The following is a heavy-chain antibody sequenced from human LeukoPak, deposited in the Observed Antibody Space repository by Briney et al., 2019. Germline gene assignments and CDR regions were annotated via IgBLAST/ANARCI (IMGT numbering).Heavy chain of an antibody. Sequence: APVKVSCKASGYTFTGYYMHWVRQAPGQGLEWMGWINPNSGGTNYAQKFQGRVTMTRDTSISTAYMELSRLRSDDTAVYYCARSPTVTTVYYYYMDVWGKGTTVTVSS. V-gene: IGHV1-2*02. D-gene: IGHD4-17*01. CDR1: GYTFTGYY. CDR3: ARSPTVTTVYYYYMDV. CDR2: INPNSGGT. J-gene: IGHJ6*03.